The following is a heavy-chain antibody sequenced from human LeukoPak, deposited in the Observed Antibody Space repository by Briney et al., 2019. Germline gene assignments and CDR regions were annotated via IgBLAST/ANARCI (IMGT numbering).Heavy chain of an antibody. CDR3: ARMGYTSSWGH. V-gene: IGHV4-59*01. CDR1: GGYIGSFS. CDR2: VFDTGNT. D-gene: IGHD6-13*01. Sequence: SETLSLTCTVSGGYIGSFSWSWIRQPPGKGLEWIGYVFDTGNTNYNPSLKSRVTISVDTSKNQFSLNLNSVTAADTAVYYCARMGYTSSWGHWGQGTLVTVSS. J-gene: IGHJ4*02.